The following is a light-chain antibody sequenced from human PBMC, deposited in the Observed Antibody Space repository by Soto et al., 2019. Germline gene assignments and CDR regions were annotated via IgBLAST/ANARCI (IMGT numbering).Light chain of an antibody. J-gene: IGKJ5*01. CDR2: GAS. V-gene: IGKV3-15*01. Sequence: EIVLTESPATLSLSKGERATLSCRASQSVNNFLAWYQQRPGQAPRLLFYGASTGAPGLPARFSGSASGTEFTLTINSLQAEDCAAYYCQQYYNWPRTFGQGTRLEIK. CDR1: QSVNNF. CDR3: QQYYNWPRT.